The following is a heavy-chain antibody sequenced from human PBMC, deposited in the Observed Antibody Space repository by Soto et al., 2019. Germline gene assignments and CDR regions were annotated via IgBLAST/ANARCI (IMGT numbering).Heavy chain of an antibody. CDR1: GYKFADYN. V-gene: IGHV1-8*03. CDR3: ARGSAFQRTGNSDF. CDR2: MNSFSGGS. Sequence: QVQLVQSGAEVKRPGASVTVSCTTSGYKFADYNMNWVRLATGLGFGWLGYMNSFSGGSDFAPKFQDRLTLTKNTSISTAYLELTNLRDDDTAVYYCARGSAFQRTGNSDFWGQGTPVTVSS. J-gene: IGHJ4*02. D-gene: IGHD6-19*01.